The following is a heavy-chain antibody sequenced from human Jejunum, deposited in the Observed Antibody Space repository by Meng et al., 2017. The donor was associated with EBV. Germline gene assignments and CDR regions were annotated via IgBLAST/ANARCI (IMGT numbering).Heavy chain of an antibody. CDR1: GGSSSRGGYS. Sequence: QLQEPGSGLVKPSETLSLTCAVSGGSSSRGGYSWHWIRQPPGKGLQWIGYIYYSGSAFYNPSLKSRVTLSVDRSKNQFSLNLSSVTAADTAVYYCARGAYFDYWGQGTLVTVSS. CDR2: IYYSGSA. V-gene: IGHV4-30-2*01. CDR3: ARGAYFDY. J-gene: IGHJ4*02.